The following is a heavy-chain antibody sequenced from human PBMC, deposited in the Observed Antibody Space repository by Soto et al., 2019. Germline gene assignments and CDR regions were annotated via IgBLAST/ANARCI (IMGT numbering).Heavy chain of an antibody. D-gene: IGHD6-13*01. CDR2: IYYSGTT. CDR3: ARRRGLGAAYNWFDT. Sequence: QLQLQESGPGLVKPSETLSLTCTVSGGSISSSRYYWGWIRQPPGKGLEWIGNIYYSGTTYNNPSLKSRVSISADTSRNQLSLKLSSVTATDTAVYYCARRRGLGAAYNWFDTWGQGTLVTVSS. J-gene: IGHJ5*02. CDR1: GGSISSSRYY. V-gene: IGHV4-39*01.